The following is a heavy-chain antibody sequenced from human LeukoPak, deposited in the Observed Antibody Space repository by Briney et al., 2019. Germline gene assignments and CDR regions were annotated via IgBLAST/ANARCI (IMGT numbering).Heavy chain of an antibody. CDR3: ARDAPTVGVDY. V-gene: IGHV3-20*04. CDR2: INWNGGST. J-gene: IGHJ4*02. Sequence: PGGSLRLSCAASGFILDDYGMSWVRQAPGKGLEWVSGINWNGGSTGYADSVKGRFTISRDNAKNSLYLQMNSLRAEEDTALYYCARDAPTVGVDYWGQGTLVTVSS. CDR1: GFILDDYG.